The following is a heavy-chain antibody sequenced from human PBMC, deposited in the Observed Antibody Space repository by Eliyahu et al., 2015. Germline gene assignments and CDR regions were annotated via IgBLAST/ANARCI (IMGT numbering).Heavy chain of an antibody. CDR2: ISYDGSNK. CDR3: ARDPYGSGSYYPFDY. Sequence: QVXLVESGGGVVQPGRXLRLSCAASXFTFXSYAMHWVRQAPGKGLEWVAVISYDGSNKYYADSVKGRFTISRDNSKNTLYLQMNSLRAEDTAVYYCARDPYGSGSYYPFDYWGQGTLVTVSS. J-gene: IGHJ4*02. V-gene: IGHV3-30-3*01. CDR1: XFTFXSYA. D-gene: IGHD3-10*01.